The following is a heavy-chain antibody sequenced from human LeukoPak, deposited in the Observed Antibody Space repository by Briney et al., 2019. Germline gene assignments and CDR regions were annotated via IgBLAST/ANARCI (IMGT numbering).Heavy chain of an antibody. CDR1: GFTFSSYA. Sequence: GGSLRLSCAASGFTFSSYAMSWVRQAPGKGLEWVSGISGSGGSTYYADSVKGRFTISRDNSKNTLYLQMNSLRAEDTAVYYCAKDLSGRHIVGNNVFDDWGQGTLVTVSS. V-gene: IGHV3-23*01. CDR3: AKDLSGRHIVGNNVFDD. D-gene: IGHD5-12*01. CDR2: ISGSGGST. J-gene: IGHJ4*02.